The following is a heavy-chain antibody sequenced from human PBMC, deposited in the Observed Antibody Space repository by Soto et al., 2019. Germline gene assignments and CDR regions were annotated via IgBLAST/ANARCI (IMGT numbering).Heavy chain of an antibody. D-gene: IGHD2-15*01. Sequence: QVQLVESGGGVVQPGRSLRLSCAASGFTFSSYGMHWVRQAPGKGLEWVAVISYDGSNEYYADSVKGRVTISRDNSKNTLYLQMNSLRAEDTALYYCAKETYSGPLDYWGQGTLVTVSS. J-gene: IGHJ4*02. CDR2: ISYDGSNE. V-gene: IGHV3-30*18. CDR3: AKETYSGPLDY. CDR1: GFTFSSYG.